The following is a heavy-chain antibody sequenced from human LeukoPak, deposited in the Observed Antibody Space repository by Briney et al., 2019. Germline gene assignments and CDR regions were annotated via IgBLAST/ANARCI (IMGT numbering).Heavy chain of an antibody. J-gene: IGHJ2*01. CDR2: IIPIFGTA. CDR3: ARDRYHQAVYWYFGL. CDR1: GGTFSSYA. D-gene: IGHD2-2*01. Sequence: SVKVSCKASGGTFSSYAISWVRQAPGQGLEWTGGIIPIFGTANYAQKFQGRVTITADESTSTAYMELSSLRSEDTAVYYCARDRYHQAVYWYFGLWGRGTLVTVSS. V-gene: IGHV1-69*13.